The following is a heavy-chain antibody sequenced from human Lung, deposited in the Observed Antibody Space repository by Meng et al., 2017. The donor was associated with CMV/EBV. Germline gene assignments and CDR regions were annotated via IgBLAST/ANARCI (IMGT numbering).Heavy chain of an antibody. CDR1: GFIFSSYS. Sequence: GGSXRLXXAASGFIFSSYSMNWVRQAPGKGLEWVSSITSSSGYKYYADSVMGRFTIARDNAKNSLFLQMNSLRAEDTAVYYCVRDFHCSRNGCDWDYYYYYGMDVXGQGXTLTVSS. D-gene: IGHD2-2*01. CDR3: VRDFHCSRNGCDWDYYYYYGMDV. CDR2: ITSSSGYK. V-gene: IGHV3-21*01. J-gene: IGHJ6*02.